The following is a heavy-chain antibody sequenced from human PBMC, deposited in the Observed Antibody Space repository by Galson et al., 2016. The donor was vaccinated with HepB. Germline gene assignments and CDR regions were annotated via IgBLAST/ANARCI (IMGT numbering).Heavy chain of an antibody. V-gene: IGHV3-30*04. D-gene: IGHD3-10*01. CDR2: IPYDGSEN. CDR1: GYVFSTYA. CDR3: ARGATSYGRYYYGLDL. Sequence: SLRLSCAGSGYVFSTYAMHWVRQAPGKGLEWVAVIPYDGSENYYANPVKGRFTISRDNSKNTLYLQMNSLRPQDSAVYYCARGATSYGRYYYGLDLWGQGTTVIVSS. J-gene: IGHJ6*02.